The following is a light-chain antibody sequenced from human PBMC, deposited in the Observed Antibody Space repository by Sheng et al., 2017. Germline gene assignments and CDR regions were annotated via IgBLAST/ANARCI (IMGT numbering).Light chain of an antibody. J-gene: IGKJ1*01. CDR1: QSISSY. CDR2: AAS. V-gene: IGKV1-39*01. Sequence: DIQMTQSPSSLSASVGDRVTITCRASQSISSYLNWYQQKPGKAPKLLIYAASSLQSGVPSRFSGSGSGTEFTLTISSLQPDDFATYYCQQYNSYPRTFGQGTKVE. CDR3: QQYNSYPRT.